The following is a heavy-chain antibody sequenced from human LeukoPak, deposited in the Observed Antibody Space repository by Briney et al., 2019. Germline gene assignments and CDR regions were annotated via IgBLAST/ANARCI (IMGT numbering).Heavy chain of an antibody. D-gene: IGHD1-26*01. Sequence: SETLSLTCTVSGGSISSYYWSWIRQPPGKGLEWIGYIYYSGSTNYNPSLKSRVTISVDTSKNQFSLKLSSVTAADTAVYYYARVVGATLHYYYYMDVWGKGTTVTVSS. CDR1: GGSISSYY. J-gene: IGHJ6*03. CDR2: IYYSGST. CDR3: ARVVGATLHYYYYMDV. V-gene: IGHV4-59*01.